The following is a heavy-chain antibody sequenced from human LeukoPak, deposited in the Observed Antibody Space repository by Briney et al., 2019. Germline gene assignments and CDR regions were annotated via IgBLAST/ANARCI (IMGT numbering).Heavy chain of an antibody. D-gene: IGHD2-2*01. J-gene: IGHJ4*02. V-gene: IGHV3-66*01. CDR1: GFAFSSYA. CDR2: IYSGGGT. Sequence: PGGSLRLSCAASGFAFSSYAMSWVRQAPGKGLEWVSLIYSGGGTYYADSVKGRFSISRDDSKNMVYLQMNTLRVEDTAVYYCARLIVVIPAATRDHWGQGTLVTVSS. CDR3: ARLIVVIPAATRDH.